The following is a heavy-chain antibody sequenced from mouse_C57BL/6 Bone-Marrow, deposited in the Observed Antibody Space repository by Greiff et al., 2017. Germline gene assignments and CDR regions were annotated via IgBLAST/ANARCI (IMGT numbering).Heavy chain of an antibody. D-gene: IGHD1-1*01. J-gene: IGHJ1*03. CDR3: ARRHYYGSSYGYWYFDV. V-gene: IGHV1-80*01. CDR1: GYAFSSYW. CDR2: IYPGDGDT. Sequence: QVQLKQSGAELVKPGASVKISCKASGYAFSSYWMNWVKQRPGKGLEWIGQIYPGDGDTNSNGKFKGKATLTADKSSSTAYMQLSSLTSEDSAVYFCARRHYYGSSYGYWYFDVWGTGTTVTVSS.